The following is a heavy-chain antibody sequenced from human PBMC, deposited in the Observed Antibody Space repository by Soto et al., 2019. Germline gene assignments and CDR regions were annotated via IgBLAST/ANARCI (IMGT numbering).Heavy chain of an antibody. D-gene: IGHD6-13*01. J-gene: IGHJ4*02. CDR3: ASGASRWYPYFFDS. CDR2: IIPYYNTL. V-gene: IGHV1-69*01. Sequence: QAQVVQSGAEVRKPGSSVKLSCKASEGTFNSYAIAWVRQSPGQVLEWMGGIIPYYNTLNYAQKFQDGVTITADDSTNTVYMELSSLRSDDTAVYFCASGASRWYPYFFDSWAQGTLVTVSS. CDR1: EGTFNSYA.